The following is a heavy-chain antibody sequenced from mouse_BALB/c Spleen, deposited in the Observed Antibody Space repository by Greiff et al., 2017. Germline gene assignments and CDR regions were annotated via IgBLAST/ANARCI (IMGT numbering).Heavy chain of an antibody. J-gene: IGHJ4*01. CDR1: GFNIKDYY. CDR3: ATAYYGNWYAMDY. D-gene: IGHD2-10*01. CDR2: IDPENGNT. Sequence: VQLKESGAELVRPGALVKLSCKASGFNIKDYYMHWVKQRPEQGLEWIGWIDPENGNTIYDPKFQGKASITADTSSNTAYLQLSSLTSEDTAVYYCATAYYGNWYAMDYWGQGTSVTVSS. V-gene: IGHV14-1*02.